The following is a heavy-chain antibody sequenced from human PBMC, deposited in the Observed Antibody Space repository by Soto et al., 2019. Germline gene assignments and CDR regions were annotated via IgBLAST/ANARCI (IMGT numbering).Heavy chain of an antibody. CDR3: ARGIAMLPAVHGDAADKYYFDY. D-gene: IGHD3-10*02. CDR2: SNNSGST. J-gene: IGHJ4*02. V-gene: IGHV4-34*01. CDR1: VGPFMVS. Sequence: QGRHHRGGDGLLRPSETLSFPSPFTVGPFMVSYGAWFGRPQGRGRGGLGESNNSGSTNQNPSLKSRVTISVDTSKNQFSLKMRSLTAADTAFYYCARGIAMLPAVHGDAADKYYFDYWGQGTLVTVSS.